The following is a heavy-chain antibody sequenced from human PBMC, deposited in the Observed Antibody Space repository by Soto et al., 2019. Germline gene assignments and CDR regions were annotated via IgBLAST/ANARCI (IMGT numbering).Heavy chain of an antibody. V-gene: IGHV1-69*01. CDR1: GGTFSSYA. J-gene: IGHJ6*02. D-gene: IGHD3-3*01. Sequence: QVPLVQSGAEVKKPGSSVKVSCKASGGTFSSYAISWVRQAPGQGLEWMGGIIPIFGTANYAQKFQGRVTITADESTSTAYMELSSLRSEDTAVYYCAGLNFGVPHPTGDPYYYGMDVWGQGTTVTVSS. CDR2: IIPIFGTA. CDR3: AGLNFGVPHPTGDPYYYGMDV.